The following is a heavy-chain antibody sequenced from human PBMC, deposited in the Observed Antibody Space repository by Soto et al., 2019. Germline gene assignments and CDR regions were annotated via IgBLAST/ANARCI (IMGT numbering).Heavy chain of an antibody. V-gene: IGHV2-5*02. CDR3: AHRVLRTVFGVVTTTAIYFDF. J-gene: IGHJ4*02. CDR2: IYLDDDK. CDR1: GFSLTTSGVG. D-gene: IGHD3-3*01. Sequence: QITLNESGPTQVKPRQTLTLTCTFSGFSLTTSGVGVGWIRQSPGKAPEWLALIYLDDDKRYSPSLKSRLTITKDTSKNQVVLTMADLDPAETATYYCAHRVLRTVFGVVTTTAIYFDFWGQGTPVAVSS.